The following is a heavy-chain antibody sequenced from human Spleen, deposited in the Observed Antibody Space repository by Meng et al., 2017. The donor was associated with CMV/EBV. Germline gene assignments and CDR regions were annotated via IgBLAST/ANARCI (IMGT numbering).Heavy chain of an antibody. J-gene: IGHJ4*02. CDR2: IRHDGTYK. Sequence: GESLKISCAASGFTFDNYGMHWVRQTPGKGLEWVAFIRHDGTYKYYGDSVKGRFTISRDKSKNTVYLQMNSLRPEETAIYYCAKDLLLFGGANAYFDYWGQGTLVTVS. CDR3: AKDLLLFGGANAYFDY. D-gene: IGHD3-16*01. CDR1: GFTFDNYG. V-gene: IGHV3-30*02.